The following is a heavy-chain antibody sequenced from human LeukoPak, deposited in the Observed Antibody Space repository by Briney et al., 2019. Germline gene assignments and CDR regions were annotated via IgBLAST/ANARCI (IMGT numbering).Heavy chain of an antibody. D-gene: IGHD3-22*01. V-gene: IGHV3-21*01. CDR1: GFTLSNYR. Sequence: GGSLRLSCAASGFTLSNYRMNWVRQAPGKGLEWVSSISSSSSHIYYADSVKGRFTISRDNAKNSLFLQMNSLRAEDTAVYYCARDPRDGRGQGAFDFWGQGTMVTVSP. CDR2: ISSSSSHI. CDR3: ARDPRDGRGQGAFDF. J-gene: IGHJ3*01.